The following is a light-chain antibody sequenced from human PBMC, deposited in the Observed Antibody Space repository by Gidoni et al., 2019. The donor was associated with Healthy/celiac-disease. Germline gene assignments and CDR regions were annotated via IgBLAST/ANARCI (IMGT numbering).Light chain of an antibody. CDR3: QSADSSSVV. Sequence: SYELTQPPSVSVSPGQTARITCSGDALPKQYAYWYQQKPGQAPVLLIYQDSERPSGIPERFSGSSSGTTVTLTLSGVQAEDEADYYCQSADSSSVVFGGGTKLTVL. V-gene: IGLV3-25*02. CDR1: ALPKQY. J-gene: IGLJ2*01. CDR2: QDS.